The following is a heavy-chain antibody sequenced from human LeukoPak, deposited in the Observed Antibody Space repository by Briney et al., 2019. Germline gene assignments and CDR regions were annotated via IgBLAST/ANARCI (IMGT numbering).Heavy chain of an antibody. CDR3: AKGGAGYCSGGSCYLDY. D-gene: IGHD2-15*01. CDR2: ISYDGSNK. J-gene: IGHJ4*02. CDR1: GFTFSSYG. Sequence: GRSLRLSCAASGFTFSSYGMHWVRQAPGKGLDWVAVISYDGSNKYYADSVKGRFTISRDNSKNTLYLQMNSLRAEDTAVYYCAKGGAGYCSGGSCYLDYWGQGTLVTVSS. V-gene: IGHV3-30*18.